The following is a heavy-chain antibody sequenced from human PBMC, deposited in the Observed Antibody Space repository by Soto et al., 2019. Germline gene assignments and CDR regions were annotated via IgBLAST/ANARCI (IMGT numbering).Heavy chain of an antibody. V-gene: IGHV3-21*06. Sequence: EVQLVESGGGLVKPGGSLRLSCAASGFMFGSHTMTWVRQAPGKGLEWVASISSVSSYIYYAYSVKGRFTISRDNAKDSLYLQMDSLRAEDTAVYFCAREVVGPTTNWFYPWGQGTLVTV. CDR2: ISSVSSYI. CDR3: AREVVGPTTNWFYP. CDR1: GFMFGSHT. J-gene: IGHJ5*02. D-gene: IGHD1-26*01.